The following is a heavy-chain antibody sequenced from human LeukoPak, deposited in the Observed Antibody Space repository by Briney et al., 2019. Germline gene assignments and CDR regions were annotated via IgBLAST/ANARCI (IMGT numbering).Heavy chain of an antibody. V-gene: IGHV3-43*02. CDR3: AKDRWSSSSSSTGIHV. CDR2: ADSTGT. J-gene: IGHJ6*02. CDR1: GFTVADYA. Sequence: GGSLRLSCAPPGFTVADYAVHSVCQAPGEGLEYVSRADSTGTYYADSVKGRFTISRDDSKNSLYLQLNSLRTDDTAFYYCAKDRWSSSSSSTGIHVWGQGTTVTVSS. D-gene: IGHD6-13*01.